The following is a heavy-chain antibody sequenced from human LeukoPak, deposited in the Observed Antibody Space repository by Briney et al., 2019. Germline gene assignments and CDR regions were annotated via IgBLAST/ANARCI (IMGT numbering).Heavy chain of an antibody. CDR3: ASTCSGGSCYSYGFDY. Sequence: PGGSLRLSCAASGFTFSSYSMNWVRQAPGKGLEWVSSISSSSSYIYYADSVKGRFTISRDNAKNSLYLQMNSLRAEDTAVYYCASTCSGGSCYSYGFDYWGQGTLVTVSS. CDR2: ISSSSSYI. V-gene: IGHV3-21*01. CDR1: GFTFSSYS. D-gene: IGHD2-15*01. J-gene: IGHJ4*02.